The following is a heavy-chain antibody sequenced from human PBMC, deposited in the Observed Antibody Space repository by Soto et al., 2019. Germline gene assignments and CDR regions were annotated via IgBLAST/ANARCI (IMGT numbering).Heavy chain of an antibody. D-gene: IGHD3-22*01. Sequence: PGGSLRLSCAASGFTFSSYAMRWVRQAPGKGLEWVSAISGSGDSTYYADSVKGRFTIPRDNSKNTAYLQMSRLRPEDTVVYYCVKGEYYYDGSAYYPFDYWGQGRMVTVSS. J-gene: IGHJ4*02. CDR2: ISGSGDST. CDR1: GFTFSSYA. CDR3: VKGEYYYDGSAYYPFDY. V-gene: IGHV3-23*01.